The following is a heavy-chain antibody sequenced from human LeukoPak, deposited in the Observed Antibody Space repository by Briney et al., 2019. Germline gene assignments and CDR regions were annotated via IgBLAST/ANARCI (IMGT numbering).Heavy chain of an antibody. Sequence: PSETLSLTCTVSGVSISSSNSYWGWIRQPPGTGLEWIASIYYSGNTYYNASFKSRITISVDTSKNQFSLKLSSVTAADTAVYYCARPLEGYYDSSGYSTWGQGTLVTVSS. D-gene: IGHD3-22*01. CDR1: GVSISSSNSY. CDR3: ARPLEGYYDSSGYST. CDR2: IYYSGNT. V-gene: IGHV4-39*07. J-gene: IGHJ5*02.